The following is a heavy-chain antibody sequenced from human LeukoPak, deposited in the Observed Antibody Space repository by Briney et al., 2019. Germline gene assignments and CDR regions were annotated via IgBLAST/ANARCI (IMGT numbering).Heavy chain of an antibody. D-gene: IGHD1-26*01. Sequence: PGGSLRLSCAASGFTFSSYAMSWVRQAPGKGLEWVSGISTSGGSTYYADSVKGRFTISRDNSKNTLYLQMSSLRAEDTAVYYCAKVRGGPYYFDYWGQESLVAVSS. CDR3: AKVRGGPYYFDY. CDR2: ISTSGGST. V-gene: IGHV3-23*01. J-gene: IGHJ4*02. CDR1: GFTFSSYA.